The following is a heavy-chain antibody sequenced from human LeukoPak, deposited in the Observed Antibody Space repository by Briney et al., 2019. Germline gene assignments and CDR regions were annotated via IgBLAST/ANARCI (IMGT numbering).Heavy chain of an antibody. CDR2: INPNSGGT. D-gene: IGHD3-22*01. Sequence: ASVKVSCKTFGYTFTGYYMHWVRQAPGQGLEWMGWINPNSGGTNYAQKFQGRVTMTRDTSISTAYMELSRLRSDDTAVYYCARHNYYDSSGLDYWGQGTLVTVSS. CDR3: ARHNYYDSSGLDY. J-gene: IGHJ4*02. V-gene: IGHV1-2*02. CDR1: GYTFTGYY.